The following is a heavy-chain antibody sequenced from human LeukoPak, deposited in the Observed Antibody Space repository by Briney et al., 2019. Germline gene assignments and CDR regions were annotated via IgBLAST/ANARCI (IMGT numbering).Heavy chain of an antibody. CDR1: GYTFTSYY. Sequence: GASVKVSCKASGYTFTSYYMHWVRQAPGQGLEWMGIINPSGGSTSYAQKFQGRVTMTRDTSTSTVYMELSSLRSEDTAVYYCARMGSRRAVAGTQDDYWGQGTLVTVSS. CDR2: INPSGGST. D-gene: IGHD6-19*01. CDR3: ARMGSRRAVAGTQDDY. V-gene: IGHV1-46*01. J-gene: IGHJ4*02.